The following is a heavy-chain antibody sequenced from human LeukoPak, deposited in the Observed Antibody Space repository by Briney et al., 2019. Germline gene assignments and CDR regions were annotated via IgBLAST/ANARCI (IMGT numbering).Heavy chain of an antibody. J-gene: IGHJ2*01. Sequence: SETLPLTCTVSGGSISSGDYYWSWIRQPPGKGLEWIGYIYYSGSTYYNPSLKSRVTISVDTSMNQFSLKLSSVAAADTAVYYCARQTHYYYDSSGYYYWYFDLWGRGTLVTVSS. CDR2: IYYSGST. CDR3: ARQTHYYYDSSGYYYWYFDL. CDR1: GGSISSGDYY. V-gene: IGHV4-30-4*01. D-gene: IGHD3-22*01.